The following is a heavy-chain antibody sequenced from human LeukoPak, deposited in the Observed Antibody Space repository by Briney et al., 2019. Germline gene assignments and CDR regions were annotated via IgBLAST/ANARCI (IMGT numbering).Heavy chain of an antibody. CDR1: GFTLSNSA. J-gene: IGHJ6*02. CDR2: ISGSGGT. Sequence: GGSLRLSCAASGFTLSNSAMSWVRQAPGKGLEWVSTISGSGGTYYADSVKGRFTISRDNSKNTVHLQMNSLRAEDTAVYYCAKGGCDSCDYYYGMDVWGQGTTVTVSS. D-gene: IGHD2-2*01. V-gene: IGHV3-23*01. CDR3: AKGGCDSCDYYYGMDV.